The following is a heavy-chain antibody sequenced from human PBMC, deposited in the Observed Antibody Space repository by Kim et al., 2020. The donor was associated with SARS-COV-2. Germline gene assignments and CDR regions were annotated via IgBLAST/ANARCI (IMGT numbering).Heavy chain of an antibody. CDR2: ISNSGGST. D-gene: IGHD4-17*01. V-gene: IGHV3-23*01. J-gene: IGHJ4*02. CDR3: AKVIGTTTVTRLDY. CDR1: GFTFSSYA. Sequence: GGSLRLSCAVSGFTFSSYAMSWVRQAPGKGLEWVSTISNSGGSTYYADSVKGRFTISRDNSKNTLYLQMNSLRAEETAVYYCAKVIGTTTVTRLDYWGQGTLVTVAS.